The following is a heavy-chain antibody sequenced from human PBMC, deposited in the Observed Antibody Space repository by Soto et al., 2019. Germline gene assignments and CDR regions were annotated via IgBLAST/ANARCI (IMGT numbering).Heavy chain of an antibody. D-gene: IGHD5-18*01. CDR3: ASTADTNMVTWALGN. J-gene: IGHJ1*01. CDR2: TSYDGNNK. Sequence: GSLRLSCAAPRFIFISYGMHWVRQAPGKGLEWLAVTSYDGNNKYYGDSVKGRFTISRDEPKNTLYLQMNSLRPEDTAVYYCASTADTNMVTWALGNWGQGTLVTVSS. CDR1: RFIFISYG. V-gene: IGHV3-30*03.